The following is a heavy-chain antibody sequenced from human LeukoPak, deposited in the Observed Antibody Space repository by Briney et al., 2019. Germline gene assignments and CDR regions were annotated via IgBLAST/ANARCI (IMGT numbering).Heavy chain of an antibody. CDR3: SRSLDY. J-gene: IGHJ4*02. CDR1: GFSFSNYW. CDR2: IKQDESEI. Sequence: GGSLRLSCAVSGFSFSNYWMDWVRQAPGKGLEWVANIKQDESEIYYVDSVKVRFTISRDNAKNSLYLQMNSLRVEDTAVYYCSRSLDYWGQGTLVTVSS. V-gene: IGHV3-7*01.